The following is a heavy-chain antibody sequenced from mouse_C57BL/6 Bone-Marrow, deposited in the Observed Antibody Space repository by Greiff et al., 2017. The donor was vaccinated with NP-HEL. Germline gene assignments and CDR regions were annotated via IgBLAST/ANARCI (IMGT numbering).Heavy chain of an antibody. J-gene: IGHJ3*01. CDR2: ISDGGSYT. D-gene: IGHD2-4*01. V-gene: IGHV5-4*03. CDR1: GFTFSSYA. Sequence: EVKLMESGGGLVKPGGSLKLSCAASGFTFSSYAMSWVRQTPEKRLEWVATISDGGSYTYYPDNVKGRFTISRDNAKNNLYLQMSHLKSEDTAMYYCARYDHDVRAYWGQGTLVTVSA. CDR3: ARYDHDVRAY.